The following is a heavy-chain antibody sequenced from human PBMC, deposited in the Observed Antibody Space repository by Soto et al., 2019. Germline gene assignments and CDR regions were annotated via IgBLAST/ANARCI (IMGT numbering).Heavy chain of an antibody. CDR1: GFTFSSYA. CDR2: ISGSGGST. J-gene: IGHJ4*02. CDR3: AKALQGSSSRPPFDY. Sequence: AGGSLRLSCAASGFTFSSYAMSWVRQAPGKGLEWVSAISGSGGSTYYADSVKGRFTISRDNSKNTLYLQMNSLRAEDTAVYYCAKALQGSSSRPPFDYWGKGTLVTVSS. V-gene: IGHV3-23*01. D-gene: IGHD6-6*01.